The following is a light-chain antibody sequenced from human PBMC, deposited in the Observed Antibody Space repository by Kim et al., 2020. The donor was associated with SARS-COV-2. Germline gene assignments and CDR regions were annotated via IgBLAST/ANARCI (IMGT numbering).Light chain of an antibody. V-gene: IGKV3-15*01. J-gene: IGKJ4*01. CDR1: QSVSSN. CDR3: QQYNNWPLT. Sequence: VSPAERATLSCRASQSVSSNLAWYQQKLGQAPRLLIHGASTRATGIPARFSGSGSGTEFTLTISSLQSEDFAVYYCQQYNNWPLTFGGGTKVDIK. CDR2: GAS.